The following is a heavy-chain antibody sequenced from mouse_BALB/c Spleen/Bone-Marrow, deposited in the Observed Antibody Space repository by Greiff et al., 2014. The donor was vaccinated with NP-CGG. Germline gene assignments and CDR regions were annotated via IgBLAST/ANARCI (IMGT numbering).Heavy chain of an antibody. J-gene: IGHJ4*01. D-gene: IGHD1-1*01. Sequence: EVHLEESGGGLVKPGGSLKLSCAASGFAFSSYDMSWVRQTPEKRLEWVAYISSGGGSTYYPDTVKGRFTISRDNAKNTLYMQMSSLKTQDTAMYSDASPLYYYGSSPFYVMDYWGQGTSVTVSS. V-gene: IGHV5-12-1*01. CDR2: ISSGGGST. CDR3: ASPLYYYGSSPFYVMDY. CDR1: GFAFSSYD.